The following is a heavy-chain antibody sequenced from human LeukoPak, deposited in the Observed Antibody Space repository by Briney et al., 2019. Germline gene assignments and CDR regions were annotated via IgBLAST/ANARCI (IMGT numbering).Heavy chain of an antibody. CDR1: GGSISSSNW. Sequence: SGTLSLTCAVSGGSISSSNWWSWVRQPPGKGLEFIGEIFHSGSTNYNPSLKSRVTLSVDKSKNQFSLKLTSVTAADTAVYYCATTFNWAFDYWGQGTLVTVSS. J-gene: IGHJ4*02. CDR3: ATTFNWAFDY. CDR2: IFHSGST. D-gene: IGHD7-27*01. V-gene: IGHV4-4*02.